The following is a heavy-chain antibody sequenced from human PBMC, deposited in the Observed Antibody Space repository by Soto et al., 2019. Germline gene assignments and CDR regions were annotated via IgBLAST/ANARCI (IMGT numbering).Heavy chain of an antibody. V-gene: IGHV1-69*13. CDR3: ARPVEMATISRSYLFY. J-gene: IGHJ4*02. CDR1: VGTFSNYA. Sequence: ASVKVSCKASVGTFSNYAINWVRQAPGQGLEWMGGIIPLFGTANYAQKFQGRVTITADESTSTAYLDLSSLRSEDTAVYYCARPVEMATISRSYLFYWGQGTLVTVSS. CDR2: IIPLFGTA. D-gene: IGHD5-12*01.